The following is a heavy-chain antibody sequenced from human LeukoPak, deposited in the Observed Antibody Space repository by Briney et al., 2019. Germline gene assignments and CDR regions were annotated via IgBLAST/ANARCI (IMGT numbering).Heavy chain of an antibody. CDR3: AAHCGSTSCYISNWFDP. J-gene: IGHJ5*02. Sequence: ASVKVSCKASGNIFTSYGISWVRQAPGQGLEWMGWISTYNGNTNYAQKLQGRVTMTTDTSTNTAYMELKSLRSDDTAVYYCAAHCGSTSCYISNWFDPWGQGTVVIVSS. CDR1: GNIFTSYG. V-gene: IGHV1-18*01. CDR2: ISTYNGNT. D-gene: IGHD2-2*02.